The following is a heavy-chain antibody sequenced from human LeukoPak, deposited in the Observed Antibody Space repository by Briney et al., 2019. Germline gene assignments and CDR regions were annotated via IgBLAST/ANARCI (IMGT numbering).Heavy chain of an antibody. V-gene: IGHV4-34*01. Sequence: SETLSLTCAVYGGSFSGYYWSWIRQPPGKGLEWIGEINHSGSTNYNPSLKSRITISVDTSKNQFSLKLSSVTAADTAVYYCAIGGYDFDFDYRGQGTLVTVSS. D-gene: IGHD5-12*01. J-gene: IGHJ4*02. CDR2: INHSGST. CDR3: AIGGYDFDFDY. CDR1: GGSFSGYY.